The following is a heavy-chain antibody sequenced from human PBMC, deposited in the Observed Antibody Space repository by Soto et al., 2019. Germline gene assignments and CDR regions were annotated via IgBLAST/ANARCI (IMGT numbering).Heavy chain of an antibody. CDR3: ANTIDYGDYFNY. J-gene: IGHJ4*02. D-gene: IGHD4-17*01. CDR1: GFTFSSYW. Sequence: GGSLRLSCAASGFTFSSYWMSWVRQAPGKGLEWVANIKHDGSEKYYGHSVKGRFTISRDNAKSSLYLHRNSLRAEDTAVYYWANTIDYGDYFNYWGQGTLVPVSS. V-gene: IGHV3-7*03. CDR2: IKHDGSEK.